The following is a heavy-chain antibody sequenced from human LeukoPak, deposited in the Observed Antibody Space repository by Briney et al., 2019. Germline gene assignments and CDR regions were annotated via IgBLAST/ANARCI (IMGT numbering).Heavy chain of an antibody. CDR1: GFTFSSYA. V-gene: IGHV3-30-3*01. D-gene: IGHD4-17*01. Sequence: PGGSLRLSCAASGFTFSSYAMHWVRQAPGKGLEWVAVISYDGSNKYYADSVKGRFTISRDNSKNTLYLQMNSLRAEDTAVYYCARDRQDYYGDYVDYWGQGTLVTVSS. CDR3: ARDRQDYYGDYVDY. CDR2: ISYDGSNK. J-gene: IGHJ4*02.